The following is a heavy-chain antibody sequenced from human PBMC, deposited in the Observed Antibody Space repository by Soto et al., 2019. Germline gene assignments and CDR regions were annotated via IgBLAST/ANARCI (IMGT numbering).Heavy chain of an antibody. CDR3: VRGRVMITFGVVIVIDY. CDR1: GYTFTSYD. V-gene: IGHV1-8*01. D-gene: IGHD3-16*02. Sequence: ASVKVSCKASGYTFTSYDINWVRQATGQGLEWMGWINPNTGYTDYAQKFQDRVIMTGNTSITTAYMELSSLRSEDTAVYYCVRGRVMITFGVVIVIDYWGQGSPVTVSS. J-gene: IGHJ4*02. CDR2: INPNTGYT.